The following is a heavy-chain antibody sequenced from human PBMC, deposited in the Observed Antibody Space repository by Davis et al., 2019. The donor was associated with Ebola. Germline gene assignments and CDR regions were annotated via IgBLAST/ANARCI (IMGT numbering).Heavy chain of an antibody. CDR2: INPIGGST. CDR1: GYTFTGYY. CDR3: ARANWGSWFDP. J-gene: IGHJ5*02. D-gene: IGHD7-27*01. V-gene: IGHV1-46*01. Sequence: ASVKVSCKASGYTFTGYYIQWVRQAPGQGLEWLGIINPIGGSTTYAPKFQDRITMTRDTSTSSVYMELSSLRSEDTAVYFCARANWGSWFDPWGQGTLVTVSS.